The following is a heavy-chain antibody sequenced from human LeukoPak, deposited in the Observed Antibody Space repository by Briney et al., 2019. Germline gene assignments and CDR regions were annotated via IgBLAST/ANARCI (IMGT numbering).Heavy chain of an antibody. CDR1: GGSIIVAAYS. V-gene: IGHV4-30-2*01. CDR2: IYHTGRT. J-gene: IGHJ3*02. Sequence: SQTLSLTCAVSGGSIIVAAYSWSWIRQPPGKGLEWIGYIYHTGRTSYNPSLKSPVTISVDRSKNQFSLKLNSVTAADTAVYYCARGYGDNSDAFDIWGQGTMVTVSS. CDR3: ARGYGDNSDAFDI. D-gene: IGHD4-23*01.